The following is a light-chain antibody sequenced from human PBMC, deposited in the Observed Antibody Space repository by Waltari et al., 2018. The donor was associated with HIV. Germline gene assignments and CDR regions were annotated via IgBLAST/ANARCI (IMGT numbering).Light chain of an antibody. CDR2: DVS. Sequence: QSALTQPRSVSGSPGQSVTIPCTGTSSDVGVYNYVSWYQQHPGKAPKLMIYDVSNRPSRVPDRVSGSESVNTTSLTISGLQAEDEADYYCCSDVGSGYVCGTGTKVTAL. CDR1: SSDVGVYNY. J-gene: IGLJ1*01. CDR3: CSDVGSGYV. V-gene: IGLV2-11*01.